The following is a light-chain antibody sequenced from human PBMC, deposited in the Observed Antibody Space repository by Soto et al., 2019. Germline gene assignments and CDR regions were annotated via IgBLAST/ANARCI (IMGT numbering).Light chain of an antibody. CDR1: QSVSSN. CDR3: QQYNTYSWT. V-gene: IGKV3-15*01. J-gene: IGKJ1*01. Sequence: EIVMTQSPATLSVSPGERATLSFRASQSVSSNLAWYQQKPGQAPRLLIHGATTRATGIPARFSGSGSGTEFALTISSLQPDDFATYYCQQYNTYSWTFGPGTKVDIK. CDR2: GAT.